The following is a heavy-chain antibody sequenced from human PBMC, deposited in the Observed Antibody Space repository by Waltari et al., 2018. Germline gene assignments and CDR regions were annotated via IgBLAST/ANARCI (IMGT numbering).Heavy chain of an antibody. CDR3: AKGGGGWYVGWYYFDY. CDR1: GFPFDDYA. CDR2: ISWNSGSI. J-gene: IGHJ4*02. Sequence: EVQLVESGGGLVQPGRSLRLSCAASGFPFDDYAIPWVRQAPGKGLEWVSGISWNSGSIGYADSVKGRFTISRDNAKNSLYLQMNSLRAEDTALYYCAKGGGGWYVGWYYFDYWGQGTLVTVSS. D-gene: IGHD6-19*01. V-gene: IGHV3-9*01.